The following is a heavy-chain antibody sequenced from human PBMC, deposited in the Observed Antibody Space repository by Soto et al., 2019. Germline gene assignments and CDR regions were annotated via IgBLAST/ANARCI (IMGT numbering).Heavy chain of an antibody. D-gene: IGHD1-26*01. CDR3: ARELRDWYSGSYSYDF. J-gene: IGHJ4*02. CDR1: GFTFSSYW. CDR2: IEQDGSEK. Sequence: EVQLVESGGGLVQPGGSLRLSCAASGFTFSSYWMTWVRQAPGKGLEWVANIEQDGSEKYYVDSVKGRFTISRDNAKNSLYLQMNSLRAEDTAVYYCARELRDWYSGSYSYDFWGQGTLVTVSS. V-gene: IGHV3-7*04.